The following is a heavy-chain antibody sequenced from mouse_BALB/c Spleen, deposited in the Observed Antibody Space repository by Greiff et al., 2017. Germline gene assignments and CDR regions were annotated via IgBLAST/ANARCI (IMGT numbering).Heavy chain of an antibody. V-gene: IGHV5-6-4*01. Sequence: EVKLMESGGGLVKPGGSLKLSCAASGFTFSSYTMSWVRQTPEKRLEWVATISSGGSYTYYPDSVKGRFTISRDNAKNTLYLQMSSLKSEDTAMYYCTRDRREDYPWFAYWGQGTLVTVSA. CDR3: TRDRREDYPWFAY. CDR1: GFTFSSYT. CDR2: ISSGGSYT. J-gene: IGHJ3*01. D-gene: IGHD1-1*02.